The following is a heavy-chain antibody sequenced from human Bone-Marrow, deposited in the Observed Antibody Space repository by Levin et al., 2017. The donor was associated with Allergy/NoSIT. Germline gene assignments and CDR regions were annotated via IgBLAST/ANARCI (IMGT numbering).Heavy chain of an antibody. V-gene: IGHV1-69*13. CDR1: GGTFSSYA. D-gene: IGHD3-10*01. CDR2: IIPIFGTA. Sequence: ASVKVSCKASGGTFSSYAISWVRQAPGQGLEWMGGIIPIFGTANYAQKFQGRVTITADESTSTAYMELSSLRSEDTAVYYCARDGIGSAVGTYGSGSYDTFSGDWGQGTLVTVSS. CDR3: ARDGIGSAVGTYGSGSYDTFSGD. J-gene: IGHJ4*02.